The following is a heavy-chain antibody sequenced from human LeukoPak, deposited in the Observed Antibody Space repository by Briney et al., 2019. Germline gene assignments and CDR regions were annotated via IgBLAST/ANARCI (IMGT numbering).Heavy chain of an antibody. Sequence: GGSLRLSCAASGFTFSSYAMSWVRQAPGKGLEWVSAISGSGGSTYYADSVKGRFTISRDNSKNTLYLQMNSLRAEDTAVYYCAKDGGDIVVVVAADGINWFGPWGQGTLVTVSS. J-gene: IGHJ5*02. CDR3: AKDGGDIVVVVAADGINWFGP. D-gene: IGHD2-15*01. CDR2: ISGSGGST. CDR1: GFTFSSYA. V-gene: IGHV3-23*01.